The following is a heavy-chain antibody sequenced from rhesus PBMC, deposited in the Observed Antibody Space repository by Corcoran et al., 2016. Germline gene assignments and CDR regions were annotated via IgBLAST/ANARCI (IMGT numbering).Heavy chain of an antibody. Sequence: QVQLVQSGAEVKKPGSSVKVSCKASGYTFTDYYMHWVRQAPRQVLEWMGGINPYNGNTKYAQKFQGRVTMTRDTSTSTAYMELSSLRSEDTAVYYCASGSSYVHDWYFDLWGPGTPITISS. CDR1: GYTFTDYY. CDR3: ASGSSYVHDWYFDL. V-gene: IGHV1S2*01. J-gene: IGHJ2*01. CDR2: INPYNGNT. D-gene: IGHD4-29*01.